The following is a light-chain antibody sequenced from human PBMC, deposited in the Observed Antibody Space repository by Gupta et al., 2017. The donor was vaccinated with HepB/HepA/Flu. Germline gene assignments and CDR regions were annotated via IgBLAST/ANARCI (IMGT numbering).Light chain of an antibody. Sequence: SYELTPPPSVSVSPGQTARITCSGDALPKQYAYWYQQKPGQAPVLVIYKGSERPSGIPERFSASSSGTTVTLTISGVQADDEADYYCQSADSSGTYVVFGGGTKLTVL. V-gene: IGLV3-25*03. J-gene: IGLJ2*01. CDR1: ALPKQY. CDR2: KGS. CDR3: QSADSSGTYVV.